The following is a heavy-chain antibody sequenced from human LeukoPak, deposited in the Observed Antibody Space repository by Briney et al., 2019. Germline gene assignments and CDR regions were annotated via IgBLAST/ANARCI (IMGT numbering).Heavy chain of an antibody. CDR2: ISVRKGNT. J-gene: IGHJ4*02. CDR1: GYTFTNYA. CDR3: ARGNDHGDCWIDY. Sequence: ASVKVSCQISGYTFTNYAISWMRQAPGQGHEWMGWISVRKGNTNYTQKLQDRVTMTTDTSTSTAYMELRSLTSDDTAVYYCARGNDHGDCWIDYWGQGTLVTVSS. V-gene: IGHV1-18*01. D-gene: IGHD4-17*01.